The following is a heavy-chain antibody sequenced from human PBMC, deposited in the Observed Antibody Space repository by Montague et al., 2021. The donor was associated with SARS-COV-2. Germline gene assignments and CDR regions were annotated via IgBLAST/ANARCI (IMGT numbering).Heavy chain of an antibody. Sequence: SETLSLTCTVSGGSISSSSYYWGWIRQPPGKGLEWIGGIYYSGXTXYXXXXKXRVTISVDTSKNQFSLKLSSVTAADTAVHYCARHERQWLRLYPYYFDYWGQGTLVTVSS. V-gene: IGHV4-39*01. D-gene: IGHD5-12*01. J-gene: IGHJ4*02. CDR2: IYYSGXT. CDR1: GGSISSSSYY. CDR3: ARHERQWLRLYPYYFDY.